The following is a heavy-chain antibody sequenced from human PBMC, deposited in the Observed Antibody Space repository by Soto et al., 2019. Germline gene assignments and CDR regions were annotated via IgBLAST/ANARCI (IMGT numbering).Heavy chain of an antibody. CDR3: ARSPRRSPYFDH. V-gene: IGHV5-51*01. J-gene: IGHJ4*02. CDR2: IYPGDHET. Sequence: GESLKISCQCSGYTFSNFWVGWVRQLPGQGLEWMGIIYPGDHETRYSPSFHGKVTISAEKSINTAYLQWNSLEASDSAFYFCARSPRRSPYFDHWGQGALVTVYS. CDR1: GYTFSNFW.